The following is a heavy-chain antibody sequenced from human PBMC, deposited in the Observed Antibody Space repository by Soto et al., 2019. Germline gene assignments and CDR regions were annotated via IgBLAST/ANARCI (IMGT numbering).Heavy chain of an antibody. D-gene: IGHD1-26*01. J-gene: IGHJ4*02. Sequence: ASVKVSCKASGGTFSSHGIAWVRQVPGQGLGWMGGIMPTFGSATYAPKFQGRVTISADRSTSTAYMELSSLRSEDTAVYFCASERSAQYFDYWGQGTLVTSPQ. V-gene: IGHV1-69*06. CDR3: ASERSAQYFDY. CDR1: GGTFSSHG. CDR2: IMPTFGSA.